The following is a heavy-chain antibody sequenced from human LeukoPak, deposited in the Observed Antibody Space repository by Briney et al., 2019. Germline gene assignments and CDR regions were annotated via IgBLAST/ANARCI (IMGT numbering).Heavy chain of an antibody. J-gene: IGHJ4*02. CDR3: ARALYHTFDY. V-gene: IGHV1-18*01. D-gene: IGHD2-2*01. Sequence: ASVKVSCKASGYTFTSSGISWVRQAPGQGLEWMGWISAYNGNMNYAQNFQGRVTMTTNTSTSTAYMELRSLRSDDTAVYYCARALYHTFDYWGQGTLVTVSS. CDR2: ISAYNGNM. CDR1: GYTFTSSG.